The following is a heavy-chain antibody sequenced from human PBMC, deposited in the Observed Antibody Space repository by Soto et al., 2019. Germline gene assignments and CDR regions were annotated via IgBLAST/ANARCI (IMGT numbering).Heavy chain of an antibody. D-gene: IGHD2-2*01. J-gene: IGHJ6*02. CDR3: AKLEGRYCSSTSCYDRDV. CDR2: ISYDGSNK. Sequence: GGSLRLSCAASGFTFSSYGMHWVRQAPGKGLEWVAVISYDGSNKYYADSVKGRFTISRDNSKNTLYLQMNSLRAEDTAVYYCAKLEGRYCSSTSCYDRDVWGQGTTVTVSS. CDR1: GFTFSSYG. V-gene: IGHV3-30*18.